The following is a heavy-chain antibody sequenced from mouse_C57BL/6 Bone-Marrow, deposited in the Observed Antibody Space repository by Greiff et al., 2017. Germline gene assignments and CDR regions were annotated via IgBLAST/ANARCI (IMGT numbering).Heavy chain of an antibody. CDR1: GFTFSSYA. D-gene: IGHD2-2*01. V-gene: IGHV5-4*01. J-gene: IGHJ4*01. CDR2: ISHGGSYT. Sequence: DVQLVESGAGLVKPGASLKLSCAASGFTFSSYAMSWVRQTPEKRLEWVGTISHGGSYTYYPDNVKGLVTISRDKAKNNRYLQMSHLTSEDTAVYYCARDPGLPFDAMDYGGQGTSVTVSA. CDR3: ARDPGLPFDAMDY.